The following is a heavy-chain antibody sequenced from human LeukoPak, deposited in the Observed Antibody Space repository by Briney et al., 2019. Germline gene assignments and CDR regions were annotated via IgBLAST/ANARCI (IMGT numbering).Heavy chain of an antibody. V-gene: IGHV4-38-2*02. CDR2: LYHSEST. CDR1: GYSISTAFS. CDR3: ARDTVGATFPGVFDI. D-gene: IGHD1-26*01. J-gene: IGHJ3*02. Sequence: PSGTLSLTCSVSGYSISTAFSWGWIRQSPGRGLEWIGSLYHSESTNYNPSLKSRVTISVDTSKNQFSLKLSSVTAADTAVYYCARDTVGATFPGVFDIWGQGTMVTVSS.